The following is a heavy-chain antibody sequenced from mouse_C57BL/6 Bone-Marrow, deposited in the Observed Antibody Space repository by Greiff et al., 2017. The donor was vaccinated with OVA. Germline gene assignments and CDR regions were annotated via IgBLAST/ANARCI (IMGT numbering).Heavy chain of an antibody. J-gene: IGHJ2*01. CDR2: IYPGSGST. Sequence: QVQLKQPGAELVKPGASVKMSCKASGYTFTSYWITWVKQRPGQGLEWIGDIYPGSGSTNYNEKFKSKATLTVDTSSSTAYMQLSSLTSEDSAVYYCAREGYGYPYFDYWGQGTTLTVSS. CDR3: AREGYGYPYFDY. D-gene: IGHD2-2*01. V-gene: IGHV1-55*01. CDR1: GYTFTSYW.